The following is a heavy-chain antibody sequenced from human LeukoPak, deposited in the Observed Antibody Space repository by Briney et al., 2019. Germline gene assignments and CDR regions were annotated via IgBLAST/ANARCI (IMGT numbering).Heavy chain of an antibody. CDR3: ASIAVAGDFDY. J-gene: IGHJ4*02. CDR2: ISSSSSYI. CDR1: GFTFSSYS. D-gene: IGHD6-19*01. Sequence: GGSLRLSCAASGFTFSSYSMNWVRQAPGKGLEWVSSISSSSSYIYYADSVKGRFTISRDNAKNSLYLQMNSLRAEDTAVYYYASIAVAGDFDYWGQGTLVTVSS. V-gene: IGHV3-21*01.